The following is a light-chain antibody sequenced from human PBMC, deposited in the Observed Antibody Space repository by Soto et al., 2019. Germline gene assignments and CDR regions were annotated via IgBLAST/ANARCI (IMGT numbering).Light chain of an antibody. V-gene: IGLV1-51*02. J-gene: IGLJ1*01. CDR2: END. CDR3: GAWDGSLGSCV. CDR1: TSNIGNNY. Sequence: QSVLTQPPSVSAAPGQKVIISCSGSTSNIGNNYISWYQQLPGTAPKLLIYENDKRPSGIPDRISGSKSGTSATLRITGLQTGDEADYYCGAWDGSLGSCVFGTGTKLTVL.